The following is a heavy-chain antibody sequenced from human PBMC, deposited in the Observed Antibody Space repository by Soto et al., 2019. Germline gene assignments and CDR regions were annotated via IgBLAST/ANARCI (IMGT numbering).Heavy chain of an antibody. CDR2: IYYSGST. J-gene: IGHJ4*02. Sequence: PSETLSLTCTVSGGSLSSYYWSWIRQPPGKGLEWIGYIYYSGSTNYNPSLKSRVTISVDTSENQFSLTLSSVTAADTAVYYCARGGYYRVAYYFDYWGQGTLVPVSS. V-gene: IGHV4-59*08. CDR3: ARGGYYRVAYYFDY. CDR1: GGSLSSYY. D-gene: IGHD3-3*01.